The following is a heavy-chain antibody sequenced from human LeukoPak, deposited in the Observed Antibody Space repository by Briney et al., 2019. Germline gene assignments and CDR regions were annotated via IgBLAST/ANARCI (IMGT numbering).Heavy chain of an antibody. J-gene: IGHJ4*02. D-gene: IGHD3-22*01. CDR1: GFTFSNAW. V-gene: IGHV3-15*01. CDR3: TTDLRITMIVVVTDY. Sequence: GGSLRLSCAASGFTFSNAWMSWVRQAPGKGLEWVDRIKSKTDGGTTDYAAPVKGRFTISRDDSKNTLYLQVNSLKTEDTAVYYCTTDLRITMIVVVTDYWGQGTLVTVSS. CDR2: IKSKTDGGTT.